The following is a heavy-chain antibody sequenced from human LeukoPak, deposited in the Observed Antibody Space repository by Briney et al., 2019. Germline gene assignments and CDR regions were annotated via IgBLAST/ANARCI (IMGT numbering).Heavy chain of an antibody. Sequence: GGSLRLSCAASGFTVSSNYMSWVRQAPGKGLEWVSTIHSGGSTYYADSVKGRFTISRDISKNTLYLQMNSLRGEDTAVYYCARNGYTSGWYRNWGQGTLVTVSS. V-gene: IGHV3-53*01. D-gene: IGHD6-19*01. CDR3: ARNGYTSGWYRN. J-gene: IGHJ4*02. CDR1: GFTVSSNY. CDR2: IHSGGST.